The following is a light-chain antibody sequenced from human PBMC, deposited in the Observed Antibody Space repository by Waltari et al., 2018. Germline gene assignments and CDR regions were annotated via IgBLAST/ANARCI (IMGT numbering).Light chain of an antibody. CDR2: DVS. Sequence: QSALTQPRSVSGSPGQSVPISCTRPSSAVGGYYFVTWYQQHQGKAPKLLIYDVSKRPSGVPDHFSGSKSGNTASLTISGLQAEDEADYFCCSYAGAYTLGVFGTGTKVTVL. J-gene: IGLJ1*01. V-gene: IGLV2-11*01. CDR3: CSYAGAYTLGV. CDR1: SSAVGGYYF.